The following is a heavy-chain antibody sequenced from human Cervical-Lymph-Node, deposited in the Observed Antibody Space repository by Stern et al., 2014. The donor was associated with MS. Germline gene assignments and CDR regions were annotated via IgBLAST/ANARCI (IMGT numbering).Heavy chain of an antibody. CDR1: GFSVTTAGVG. D-gene: IGHD2-15*01. Sequence: QVTLRESGPTLVKPTQTVTLTCTLSGFSVTTAGVGVGWIRQPPGKALEWLAIIYWADDKLYSTSLKNRLTITKDTSKNQVVLTMTNVDPVDTATYYCAHSRVKYCRGGTCYSSLFDYWGQGTLVTVSS. V-gene: IGHV2-5*02. CDR2: IYWADDK. J-gene: IGHJ4*02. CDR3: AHSRVKYCRGGTCYSSLFDY.